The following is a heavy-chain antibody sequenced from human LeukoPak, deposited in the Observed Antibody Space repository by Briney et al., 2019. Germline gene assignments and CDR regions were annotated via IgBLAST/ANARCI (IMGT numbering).Heavy chain of an antibody. Sequence: PVKVSCKTSGYTFTNYGISWERQAPGQGLELMGWITAYNGDTKYAQKFHGRVSLTTDTSTSTAYMELRSLTSDDTALYYCARDGSGTTVAGTGYFDYWGQGTLVTVSS. J-gene: IGHJ4*02. CDR2: ITAYNGDT. D-gene: IGHD6-19*01. V-gene: IGHV1-18*01. CDR1: GYTFTNYG. CDR3: ARDGSGTTVAGTGYFDY.